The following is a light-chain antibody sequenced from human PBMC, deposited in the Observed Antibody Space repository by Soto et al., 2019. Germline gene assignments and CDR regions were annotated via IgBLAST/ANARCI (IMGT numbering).Light chain of an antibody. CDR2: DVS. J-gene: IGLJ1*01. V-gene: IGLV2-14*03. CDR3: SSYTSSTTNV. Sequence: QSVLTQPASVSGSPGQSITISCTGTSSDVGGYNYVSWYQQHPGKAPKLLINDVSNRPSGISDRFSGSKSGNTASLTISGLQAEVVADYYCSSYTSSTTNVFGTGTQLTVL. CDR1: SSDVGGYNY.